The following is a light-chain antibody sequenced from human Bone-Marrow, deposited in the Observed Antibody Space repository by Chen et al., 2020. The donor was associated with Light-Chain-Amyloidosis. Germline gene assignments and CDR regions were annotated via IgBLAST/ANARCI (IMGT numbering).Light chain of an antibody. J-gene: IGLJ1*01. CDR2: AVS. CDR1: SGDVGTYNY. CDR3: SSFTSSSSYV. V-gene: IGLV2-14*01. Sequence: QSALTQPASVSGSPGQSSAISCTGTSGDVGTYNYVSWYQQHPGKAPKVMIYAVSNRPSGVSNRFSGSKSGNTASLTISGLQAEDEADYYCSSFTSSSSYVFGPGTKVTVL.